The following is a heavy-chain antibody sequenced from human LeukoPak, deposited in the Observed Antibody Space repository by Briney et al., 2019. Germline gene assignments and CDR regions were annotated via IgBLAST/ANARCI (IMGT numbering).Heavy chain of an antibody. Sequence: GGSLRLSCAVSGLTFSSSWMDWVRQAPGKGLEWVASINPDGNKKYSADSVKGRFTISRDNAENSLYLQMNSLRVEDTAFYYCARDLAYGRLDYWGQGMLVTVSS. CDR2: INPDGNKK. J-gene: IGHJ4*02. D-gene: IGHD3-16*01. V-gene: IGHV3-7*01. CDR1: GLTFSSSW. CDR3: ARDLAYGRLDY.